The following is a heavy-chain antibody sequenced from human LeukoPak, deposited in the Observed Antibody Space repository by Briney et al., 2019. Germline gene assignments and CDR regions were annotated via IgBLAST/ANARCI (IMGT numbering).Heavy chain of an antibody. CDR1: GFTFRSFV. V-gene: IGHV3-30*04. CDR2: ISNEDGSNK. J-gene: IGHJ4*02. D-gene: IGHD3-10*01. Sequence: PGRSLRLSCAASGFTFRSFVMHWVRQAPGKGLEWVAAISNEDGSNKYYADSVKGRFTISRDNSKYTVYLEMNSLRVEDTAMYYCSKERPEEYYASGSYFDYWGQGTLVTVSS. CDR3: SKERPEEYYASGSYFDY.